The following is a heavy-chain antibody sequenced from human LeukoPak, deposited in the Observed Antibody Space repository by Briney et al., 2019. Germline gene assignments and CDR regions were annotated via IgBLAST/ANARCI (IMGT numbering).Heavy chain of an antibody. J-gene: IGHJ4*02. CDR3: AQLWFGELLGY. V-gene: IGHV3-23*01. CDR1: GFTFSSYG. Sequence: GGSLRLSCAASGFTFSSYGMSWVRQAPGKGLEWVSAISGSGGSTYYADSVKGRFTISRDNSKNTLYLQMNSLRAEDTAVYYCAQLWFGELLGYWGQGTLVTVSS. CDR2: ISGSGGST. D-gene: IGHD3-10*01.